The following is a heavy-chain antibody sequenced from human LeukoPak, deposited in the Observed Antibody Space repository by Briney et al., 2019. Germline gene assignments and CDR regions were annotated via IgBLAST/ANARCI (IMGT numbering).Heavy chain of an antibody. CDR3: ARDNVGKILP. Sequence: PSETLSLTCTVSGGSISSGGYSWSWIRQHPGKGLEWIGYIYYSGSTYYNPSLKSRVTVSVDTSKNQFSLKLSSVTAADTAVYYCARDNVGKILPWGQGTLVTVSS. V-gene: IGHV4-31*03. CDR2: IYYSGST. D-gene: IGHD7-27*01. J-gene: IGHJ4*02. CDR1: GGSISSGGYS.